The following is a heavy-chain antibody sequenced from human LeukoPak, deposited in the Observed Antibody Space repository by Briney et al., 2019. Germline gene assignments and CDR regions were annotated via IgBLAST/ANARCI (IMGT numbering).Heavy chain of an antibody. V-gene: IGHV1-18*01. J-gene: IGHJ4*02. CDR2: ISPYNGNT. Sequence: ASVKVSCKASGYTFTSYGISWVRQAPGQGLEWMGWISPYNGNTNYAQKLQGRVTMTTDTSTSTAYMELRSLRSDDTAVYYCARQEYYDSSGFIDYWGQGTLVTVSS. D-gene: IGHD3-22*01. CDR3: ARQEYYDSSGFIDY. CDR1: GYTFTSYG.